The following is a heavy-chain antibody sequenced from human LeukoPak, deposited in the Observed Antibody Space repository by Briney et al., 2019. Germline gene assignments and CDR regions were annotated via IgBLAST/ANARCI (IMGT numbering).Heavy chain of an antibody. Sequence: HWASVKVYCEASGYTFTGYYTHWVRQAPGQGLEWMGWINPNSGGTNYAQKFQGRVTMTRDTSISTAYMELSRLRSDDTAVYYCARFYSSSWYSAFHYWGQGTLVTVSS. CDR2: INPNSGGT. D-gene: IGHD6-13*01. CDR1: GYTFTGYY. CDR3: ARFYSSSWYSAFHY. J-gene: IGHJ4*02. V-gene: IGHV1-2*02.